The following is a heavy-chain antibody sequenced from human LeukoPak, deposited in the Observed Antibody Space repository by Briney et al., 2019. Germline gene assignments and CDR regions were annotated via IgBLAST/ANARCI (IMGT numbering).Heavy chain of an antibody. D-gene: IGHD2-2*01. V-gene: IGHV3-23*01. Sequence: GGSLRLSCAASGFTFSSYDMTWVRQAPGKGLEWVSAISGSGVSTYYADSVKGRFTISTDNSKNTLYLQMSSLRAEDTAVYYCAKDYRYCTSTSCYGDDAFDIWGQGTMVTVSS. CDR3: AKDYRYCTSTSCYGDDAFDI. CDR1: GFTFSSYD. CDR2: ISGSGVST. J-gene: IGHJ3*02.